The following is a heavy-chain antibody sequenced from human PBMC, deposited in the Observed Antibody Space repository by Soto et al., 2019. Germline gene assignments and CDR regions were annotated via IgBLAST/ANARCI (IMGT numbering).Heavy chain of an antibody. CDR2: IYSGGST. CDR1: GFTVSSNY. Sequence: EVQLVEFGGGLVQPGGSLRLSCAASGFTVSSNYMSWVRQAPGKGLEWVSVIYSGGSTYYADSVKGRFTISRDNSKNTLYLQMNSLRAEDTAVYYCARSGDIVATTSLYYYYMDVWGKGTTVTVSS. D-gene: IGHD5-12*01. J-gene: IGHJ6*03. V-gene: IGHV3-66*01. CDR3: ARSGDIVATTSLYYYYMDV.